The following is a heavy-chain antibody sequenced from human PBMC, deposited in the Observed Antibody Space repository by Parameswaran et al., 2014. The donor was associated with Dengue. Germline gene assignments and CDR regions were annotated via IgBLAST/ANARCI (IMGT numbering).Heavy chain of an antibody. CDR3: ARGRSGSPYFDY. D-gene: IGHD1-26*01. J-gene: IGHJ4*02. CDR2: TYYRSKWCN. V-gene: IGHV6-1*01. Sequence: KWIRQSPSRGLEWLGRTYYRSKWCNDYAVSVKSRITINPDTSKNQFSLQLNSVTPEDTAVYYCARGRSGSPYFDYWGQGTLVTVSS.